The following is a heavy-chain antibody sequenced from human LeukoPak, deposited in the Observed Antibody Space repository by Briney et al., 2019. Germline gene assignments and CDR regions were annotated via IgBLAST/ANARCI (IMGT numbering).Heavy chain of an antibody. V-gene: IGHV3-30*02. CDR2: IRYDGSNK. Sequence: GVSLRLSCAASGFTFSSYGMHWVRQAPGKGLEWVAFIRYDGSNKYYADSVKGRFTISRDNSKNTLYLQMNSLRAEDTAVYYCAKDDSYGSGPYGMDVWGQGTTVTVSS. CDR3: AKDDSYGSGPYGMDV. D-gene: IGHD3-10*01. CDR1: GFTFSSYG. J-gene: IGHJ6*02.